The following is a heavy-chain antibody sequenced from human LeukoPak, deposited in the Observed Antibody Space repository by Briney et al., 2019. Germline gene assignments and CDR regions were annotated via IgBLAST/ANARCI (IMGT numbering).Heavy chain of an antibody. CDR3: AKDISVGIVAEPVAMVSPLDV. J-gene: IGHJ3*01. V-gene: IGHV3-9*01. Sequence: GGSLRLSCAASGFTFDDYDMHWVRQAPGKGLEWVSGITWNSHSIAYADSVKGRFTISRDNAKNSLYLHMNSLRAEDTALYYCAKDISVGIVAEPVAMVSPLDVWGQGTMVIVSS. CDR1: GFTFDDYD. D-gene: IGHD2-2*01. CDR2: ITWNSHSI.